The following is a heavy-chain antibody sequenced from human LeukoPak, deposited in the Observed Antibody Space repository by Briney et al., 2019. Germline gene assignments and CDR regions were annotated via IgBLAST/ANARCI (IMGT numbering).Heavy chain of an antibody. CDR1: GGSISSGGYY. CDR3: ARRYCSSTSCYEPYFDY. Sequence: SETLSLTCTVSGGSISSGGYYWSWIRQHPGKGLEWIGYIYYSGSTYYNPSLKSRVTTPVDTSKNQFSLKLSSVTAADTAVYYCARRYCSSTSCYEPYFDYWGQGTLVTVSS. D-gene: IGHD2-2*01. CDR2: IYYSGST. V-gene: IGHV4-31*03. J-gene: IGHJ4*02.